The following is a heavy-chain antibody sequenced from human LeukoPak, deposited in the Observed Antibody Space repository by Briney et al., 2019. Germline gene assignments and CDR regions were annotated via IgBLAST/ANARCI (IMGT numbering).Heavy chain of an antibody. V-gene: IGHV3-23*01. CDR2: ISGSGGST. CDR3: AKVRGAITFGGAES. J-gene: IGHJ4*02. D-gene: IGHD3-16*01. Sequence: GGSLRLSCAASGFTFSSYAMSWVRQAPGKGLEWVSAISGSGGSTYYADSVKGRFTISRDNSKNTLYLQMNSLRAEDTAVYYCAKVRGAITFGGAESWGQGTLVTVSS. CDR1: GFTFSSYA.